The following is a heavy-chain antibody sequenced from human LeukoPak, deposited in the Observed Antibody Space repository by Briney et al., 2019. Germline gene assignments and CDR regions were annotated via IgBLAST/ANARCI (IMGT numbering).Heavy chain of an antibody. CDR2: FDPGSGEI. D-gene: IGHD3-9*01. Sequence: ASVKVSCKVSGYSITELSTHWVRQAPGKGLEWMGGFDPGSGEIIYEQKFQDRVTMTEDTSTDTAYMELGSLRSEDTVLYYCATGTHYDLLPFWGQGTLVTVSS. J-gene: IGHJ4*02. CDR3: ATGTHYDLLPF. V-gene: IGHV1-24*01. CDR1: GYSITELS.